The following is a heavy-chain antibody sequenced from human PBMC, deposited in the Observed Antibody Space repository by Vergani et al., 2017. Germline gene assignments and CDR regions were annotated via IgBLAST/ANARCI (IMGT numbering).Heavy chain of an antibody. D-gene: IGHD1-26*01. CDR1: GFTFNEYW. CDR2: MNGDGDTI. Sequence: EVELVESGGGLVQPGGSLRLSCAASGFTFNEYWMHWARQVPGKGLVWVSGMNGDGDTISYADSVKGRFTISRDNAKNTLFLQMNSLRAEDTAVYYCARVRKFRFEVFWENWFDPWGQGTLVTVSS. J-gene: IGHJ5*02. V-gene: IGHV3-74*01. CDR3: ARVRKFRFEVFWENWFDP.